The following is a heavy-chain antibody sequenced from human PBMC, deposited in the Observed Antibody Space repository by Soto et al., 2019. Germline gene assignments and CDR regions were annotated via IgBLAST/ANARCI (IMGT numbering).Heavy chain of an antibody. V-gene: IGHV1-46*01. J-gene: IGHJ6*02. CDR2: INPSGGST. D-gene: IGHD6-13*01. CDR1: WDTSTSYY. CDR3: ERESADGHFWTPNYYYYGMDV. Sequence: ASVKASCKASWDTSTSYYLHWVRQAPEQGLEWMGIINPSGGSTSYAQKFQGRVTMTRDTSTSTVYMELSSLRSEDTAVYYCERESADGHFWTPNYYYYGMDVWGQGTTVTVCS.